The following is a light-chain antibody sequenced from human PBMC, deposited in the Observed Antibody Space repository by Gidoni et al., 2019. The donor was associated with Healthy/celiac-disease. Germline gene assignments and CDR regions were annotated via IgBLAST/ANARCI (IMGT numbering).Light chain of an antibody. CDR1: QSVSSN. V-gene: IGKV3-15*01. Sequence: EIVMTQSPATLSVSPGERATLSCRASQSVSSNLAWYQQKPGQAPRLLIYGASTSGSGSGTEFTLTISSLQSEDFAVYYCQQYNNWPPWTFGQGTKVEIK. CDR2: GAS. CDR3: QQYNNWPPWT. J-gene: IGKJ1*01.